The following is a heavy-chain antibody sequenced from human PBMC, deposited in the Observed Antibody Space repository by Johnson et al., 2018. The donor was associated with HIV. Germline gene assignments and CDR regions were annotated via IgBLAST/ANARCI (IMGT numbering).Heavy chain of an antibody. V-gene: IGHV3-30-3*01. CDR3: AKVLSSWPPDSRDAFDI. Sequence: QVQLVESGGGVVQPGRSLRLSCAASGFTFSSYAMHWVRQAPGKGLEWVAVISYDGSNKYYADSVKGRFTISRDNPKNTLYLQMNSLRSEDTAVYFCAKVLSSWPPDSRDAFDIWGQGTMVTVSS. CDR1: GFTFSSYA. CDR2: ISYDGSNK. D-gene: IGHD2/OR15-2a*01. J-gene: IGHJ3*02.